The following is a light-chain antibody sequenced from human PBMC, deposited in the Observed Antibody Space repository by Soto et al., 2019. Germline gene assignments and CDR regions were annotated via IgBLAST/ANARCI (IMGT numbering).Light chain of an antibody. Sequence: AIQLTRSPSSLSASLGYLFTISFRASQGIGNDLAWYQQKPGKAPRLLIFAASNLQSGVPSRFSGSGSGTDFTLTISRLQPEEFATYYCLQLYNFSWTFCQGGKADIK. CDR3: LQLYNFSWT. V-gene: IGKV1-6*01. CDR1: QGIGND. CDR2: AAS. J-gene: IGKJ1*01.